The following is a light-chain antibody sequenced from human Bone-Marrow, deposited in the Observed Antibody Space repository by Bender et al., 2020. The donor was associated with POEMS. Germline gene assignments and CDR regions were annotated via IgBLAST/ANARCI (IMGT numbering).Light chain of an antibody. CDR3: AAWDDSLNVWV. CDR2: SNT. V-gene: IGLV1-44*01. J-gene: IGLJ3*02. CDR1: SSNVGGNS. Sequence: QSVLIQPPSASGAPGQGVTFSCSGSSSNVGGNSVNLYRQLPGTAPTLLVHSNTHRPSGVPDRISASKSGTSASLAISGLQSEDEADYYCAAWDDSLNVWVFGGGTRLTVL.